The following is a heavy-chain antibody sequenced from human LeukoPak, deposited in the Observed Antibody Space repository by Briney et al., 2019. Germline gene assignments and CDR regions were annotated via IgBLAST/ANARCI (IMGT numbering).Heavy chain of an antibody. V-gene: IGHV1-69*01. Sequence: GASVKVSCKASGGTFSSYAISWVRQAPGQGREWMGGIIPIFGTANYAQKFQGRVTITADESTSTAYMELSSLRSEDTAVYYCARDRVAAVGLYWGQGTLVTVSS. D-gene: IGHD2-2*01. CDR3: ARDRVAAVGLY. CDR1: GGTFSSYA. J-gene: IGHJ4*02. CDR2: IIPIFGTA.